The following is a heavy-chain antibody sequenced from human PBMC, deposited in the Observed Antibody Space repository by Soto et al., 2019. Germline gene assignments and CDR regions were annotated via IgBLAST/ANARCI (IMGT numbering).Heavy chain of an antibody. V-gene: IGHV4-59*08. CDR3: ARQVYGGYVGY. J-gene: IGHJ4*02. Sequence: SETLSLTCTVSGGSISSYYWSWIRQPPGKGLEWIGYIYYSGSTNYNPSLKSRVTISVDTSKNQFSLKLSSVTAADTAVYYCARQVYGGYVGYWGQGTLVTVSS. CDR1: GGSISSYY. D-gene: IGHD2-8*01. CDR2: IYYSGST.